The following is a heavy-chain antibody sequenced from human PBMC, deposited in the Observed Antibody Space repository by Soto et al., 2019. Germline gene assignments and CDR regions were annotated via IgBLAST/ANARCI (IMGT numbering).Heavy chain of an antibody. J-gene: IGHJ3*02. CDR2: ISAYNGNT. CDR1: GYTFTSYG. V-gene: IGHV1-18*01. CDR3: ARDLLPPRQYYYDSSGYDAFDI. D-gene: IGHD3-22*01. Sequence: ASVKVSCKASGYTFTSYGISWVRQAPGQGLEWMGWISAYNGNTNYAQKLQGRVTMTTDTSTSTAYMELRSLRSDDTAVYCCARDLLPPRQYYYDSSGYDAFDIWGQGTMVTVSS.